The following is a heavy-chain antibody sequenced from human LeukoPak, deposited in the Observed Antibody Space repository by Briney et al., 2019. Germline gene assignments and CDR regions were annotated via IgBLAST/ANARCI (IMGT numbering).Heavy chain of an antibody. D-gene: IGHD6-13*01. CDR3: ARDIAPAGLFFDY. CDR1: GFTLSSYW. Sequence: GGALRLSCAASGFTLSSYWMSWVRQAPGKGLEWVANIKYDGSEKDYVDSVKGRFTISRDNAKNSLYLQMNSLRAEDTAVYYCARDIAPAGLFFDYWGQGTLVTVSS. CDR2: IKYDGSEK. V-gene: IGHV3-7*01. J-gene: IGHJ4*02.